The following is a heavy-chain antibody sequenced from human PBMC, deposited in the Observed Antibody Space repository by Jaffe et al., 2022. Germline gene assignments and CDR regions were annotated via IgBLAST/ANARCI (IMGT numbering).Heavy chain of an antibody. CDR3: AREFKKYYYDYYYMDV. CDR1: GGSISGYSYS. V-gene: IGHV4-61*02. J-gene: IGHJ6*03. Sequence: QVQLQESGPGLVKPSETLSLTCTVSGGSISGYSYSWSWIRQPAGKGLEWIGRSYTSGSNNNNPSLKSRVTISVDTSKNQFSLRLSSVTAADTAVYYCAREFKKYYYDYYYMDVWGKGTTVTVSS. CDR2: SYTSGSN.